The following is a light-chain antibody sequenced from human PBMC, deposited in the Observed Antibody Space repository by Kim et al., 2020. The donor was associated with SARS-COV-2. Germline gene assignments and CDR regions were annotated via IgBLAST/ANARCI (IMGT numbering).Light chain of an antibody. J-gene: IGLJ2*01. V-gene: IGLV3-1*01. CDR2: QDG. CDR1: ELGDKY. Sequence: VAPGQTASVSCSGDELGDKYASWYQQKPGQSPVLVIYQDGKRPTGIPERFSGSNSGNTATLTISGTQAMDEADYYCQAWDSSTVVFGGGTKLTVL. CDR3: QAWDSSTVV.